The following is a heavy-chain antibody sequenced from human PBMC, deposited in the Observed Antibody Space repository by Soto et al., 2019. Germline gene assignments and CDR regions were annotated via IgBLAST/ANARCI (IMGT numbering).Heavy chain of an antibody. D-gene: IGHD3-3*01. CDR1: GGSISSGDYY. Sequence: PSETLSLTCTVSGGSISSGDYYWSWIRQPPGKGLEWIGYIYYSGSTYYNPSLKSRVTISVDTSKNQFSLKLSSVTAADTAVYYCARKDKLRYYDFWSGYYSGGMDVWGQGTTVTVSS. CDR2: IYYSGST. V-gene: IGHV4-30-4*01. J-gene: IGHJ6*02. CDR3: ARKDKLRYYDFWSGYYSGGMDV.